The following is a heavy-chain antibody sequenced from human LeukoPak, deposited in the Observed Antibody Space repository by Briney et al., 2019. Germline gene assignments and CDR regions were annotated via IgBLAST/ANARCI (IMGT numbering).Heavy chain of an antibody. Sequence: GGSLRLSCAASEFTFSTYGMHWVRQAPGKGLEGVAVISYDGSYNLYADSVKGRFTISRDNSKSTMYLQMNSLRAEDTAVYYCAKDRYSGLNTIDYWGQGTLVTVSS. D-gene: IGHD6-13*01. V-gene: IGHV3-30*18. J-gene: IGHJ4*02. CDR3: AKDRYSGLNTIDY. CDR2: ISYDGSYN. CDR1: EFTFSTYG.